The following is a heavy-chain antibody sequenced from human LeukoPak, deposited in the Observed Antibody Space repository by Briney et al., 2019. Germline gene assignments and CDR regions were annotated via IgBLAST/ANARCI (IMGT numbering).Heavy chain of an antibody. V-gene: IGHV1-18*04. CDR1: GYTFTSYG. CDR3: ARDLGAADTLSFFDY. D-gene: IGHD6-13*01. J-gene: IGHJ4*02. Sequence: ASVKVSCKASGYTFTSYGISWVRQAPGQGLEWMGWISAYNGNTTYAQKLQGRGTMTTDTSTSTAYMELRSLRSDDTAVYYCARDLGAADTLSFFDYWGQGTLVTVSS. CDR2: ISAYNGNT.